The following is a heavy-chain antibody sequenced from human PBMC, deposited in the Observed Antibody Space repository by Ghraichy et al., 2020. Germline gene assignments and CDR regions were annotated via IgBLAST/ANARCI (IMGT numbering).Heavy chain of an antibody. D-gene: IGHD5-18*01. CDR3: ARQAPYSPPVYGMDV. V-gene: IGHV4-39*01. CDR1: GGSILSDTYF. J-gene: IGHJ6*02. CDR2: IFVGWST. Sequence: SETLSLTCTVSGGSILSDTYFWGWLRQPPGKGLEWIGCIFVGWSTHYKPSLKSRVTISADTSKNQVSLKVSSLTAADTAVYYCARQAPYSPPVYGMDVWGQGTPVTVSS.